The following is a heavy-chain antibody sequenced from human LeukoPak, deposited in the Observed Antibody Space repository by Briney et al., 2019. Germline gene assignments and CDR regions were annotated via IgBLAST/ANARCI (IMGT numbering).Heavy chain of an antibody. CDR1: GFTYEDYS. D-gene: IGHD3-22*01. CDR2: ISWNSGNI. V-gene: IGHV3-9*01. J-gene: IGHJ4*02. Sequence: GGSLRLSCAASGFTYEDYSMNWDRHAPGKGLESVSGISWNSGNIDYADSVKGRFTISRDNAKNSLYLQMDSLRAEDTAFYYCGKASSGYYSAILHWGQGTLVTVSS. CDR3: GKASSGYYSAILH.